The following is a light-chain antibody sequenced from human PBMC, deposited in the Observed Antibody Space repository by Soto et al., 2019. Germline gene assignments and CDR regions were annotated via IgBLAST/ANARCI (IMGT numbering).Light chain of an antibody. J-gene: IGLJ1*01. V-gene: IGLV1-40*01. CDR1: SSNIGAGYD. CDR3: QSYDSSLSGSMV. CDR2: GNS. Sequence: QLVLTQPPSVSGAPGQRVTISCTGSSSNIGAGYDVHWYQQLPGTAPKLLIYGNSNRPSGVPDRFSGSKSGTSASLAITGLQAEDEADYYCQSYDSSLSGSMVFGTGTKLIVL.